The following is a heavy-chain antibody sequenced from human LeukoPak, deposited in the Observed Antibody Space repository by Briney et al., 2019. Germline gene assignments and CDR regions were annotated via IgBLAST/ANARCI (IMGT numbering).Heavy chain of an antibody. Sequence: GGSLRLSCAASGFTFSSYAMSWVRQAPGKGLEWVSAISGSGGSTYYADSVKGWFTISRDNSKNTLYLQMNSLRAEDTAVYYCAKGRSITIFGVAAGYWGQGTLVTVSS. J-gene: IGHJ4*02. V-gene: IGHV3-23*01. D-gene: IGHD3-3*01. CDR1: GFTFSSYA. CDR3: AKGRSITIFGVAAGY. CDR2: ISGSGGST.